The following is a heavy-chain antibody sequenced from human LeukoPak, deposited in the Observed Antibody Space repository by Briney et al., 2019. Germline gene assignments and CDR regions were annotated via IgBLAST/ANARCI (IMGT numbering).Heavy chain of an antibody. V-gene: IGHV3-48*01. CDR2: ISSSSSTM. D-gene: IGHD3-22*01. CDR1: GFTFSSYS. CDR3: ARDHHRRLYDSQARDTFDI. Sequence: GGSLRLSCAASGFTFSSYSMNWVRQAPGKGLEWVSYISSSSSTMYYADSVKGRFSISRDNAKKSLYPQMNSLRAEDTAVYYCARDHHRRLYDSQARDTFDIWGQGTMVTVSS. J-gene: IGHJ3*02.